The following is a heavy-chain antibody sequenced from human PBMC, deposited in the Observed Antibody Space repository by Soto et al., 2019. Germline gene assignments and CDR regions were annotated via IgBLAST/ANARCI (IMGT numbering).Heavy chain of an antibody. CDR3: ARMDTYYYGSGTYYYYYYMDV. CDR2: IYYSGST. D-gene: IGHD3-10*01. CDR1: GGSISSYY. J-gene: IGHJ6*03. Sequence: SETLSLXCTVSGGSISSYYWSWIRQPPGKGLEGIGYIYYSGSTNYNPSLKSRVTISVDTSKNQFSRKLSSVTAADTAVYYCARMDTYYYGSGTYYYYYYMDVWGKGTTVTVSS. V-gene: IGHV4-59*01.